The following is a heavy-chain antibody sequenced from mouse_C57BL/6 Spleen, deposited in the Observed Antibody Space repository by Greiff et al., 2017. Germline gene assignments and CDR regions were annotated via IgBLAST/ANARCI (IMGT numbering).Heavy chain of an antibody. V-gene: IGHV7-3*01. D-gene: IGHD2-10*02. CDR3: ALGANRYYFDY. J-gene: IGHJ2*01. CDR2: IRNKANGYTT. Sequence: EVMLVESGGGLVQPGGSLSLSCAASGFTFTDYYMSWVRQPPGKALEWLGFIRNKANGYTTEYSASVKGRFTNSRDNSQSILYLQMNALRAEDSATYYCALGANRYYFDYWGQGTTLTVSS. CDR1: GFTFTDYY.